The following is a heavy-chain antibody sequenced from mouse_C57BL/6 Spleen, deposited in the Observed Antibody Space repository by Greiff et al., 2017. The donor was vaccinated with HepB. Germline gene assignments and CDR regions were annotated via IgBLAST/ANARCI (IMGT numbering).Heavy chain of an antibody. CDR3: TRDHGYFDV. CDR1: GYTFTDYE. CDR2: IDPETGGT. Sequence: VKLQESGAELVRPGASVTLSCKASGYTFTDYEMHWVKQTPVHGLEWIGAIDPETGGTAYNQKFKGKAILTADKSSSTAYMELRSLTSEDSAVYYWTRDHGYFDVWGTGTTVTVSS. J-gene: IGHJ1*03. V-gene: IGHV1-15*01.